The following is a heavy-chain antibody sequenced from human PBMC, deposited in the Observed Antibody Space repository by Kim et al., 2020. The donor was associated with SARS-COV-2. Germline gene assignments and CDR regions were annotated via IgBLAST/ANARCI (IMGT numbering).Heavy chain of an antibody. CDR3: ARGGSGWYEGNWFDP. J-gene: IGHJ5*02. Sequence: SETLSLTCAVYGGSFSGYYWSWIRQPPGKGLEWIGEINHSGSTNYNPSLKSRVTISVDTSKNQFSLRLNSVTAADTAVYYCARGGSGWYEGNWFDPWGQGTLVTVSS. V-gene: IGHV4-34*01. CDR1: GGSFSGYY. D-gene: IGHD6-19*01. CDR2: INHSGST.